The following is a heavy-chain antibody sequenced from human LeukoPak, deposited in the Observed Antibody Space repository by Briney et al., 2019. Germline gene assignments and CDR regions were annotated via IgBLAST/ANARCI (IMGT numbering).Heavy chain of an antibody. CDR1: GFTFSSYS. J-gene: IGHJ4*02. Sequence: GGSMRLSCAASGFTFSSYSMNWVRQAPGKGLEWVSYISSSSNTIYYADSVKGRFTISRDNAKNSLYLQMNSLRAEDTAVYYCARDFGWGLAARRIDYWGQGTLVTVSS. CDR3: ARDFGWGLAARRIDY. D-gene: IGHD6-6*01. V-gene: IGHV3-48*01. CDR2: ISSSSNTI.